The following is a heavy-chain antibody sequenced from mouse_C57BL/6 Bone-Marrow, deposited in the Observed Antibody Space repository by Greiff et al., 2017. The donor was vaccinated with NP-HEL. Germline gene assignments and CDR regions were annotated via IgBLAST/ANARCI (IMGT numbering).Heavy chain of an antibody. D-gene: IGHD2-3*01. CDR2: IYPGSGNT. V-gene: IGHV1-76*01. Sequence: QVQLQQSGAELVRPGASVKLSCKASGYTFTDYYINWVKQRPGQGLEWIARIYPGSGNTYYNEKFKGKATLTAEKSSSTAYMQLSSLTSEDSAVYFCARPHDGYYVGFAYWGQGTLVTVSA. J-gene: IGHJ3*01. CDR1: GYTFTDYY. CDR3: ARPHDGYYVGFAY.